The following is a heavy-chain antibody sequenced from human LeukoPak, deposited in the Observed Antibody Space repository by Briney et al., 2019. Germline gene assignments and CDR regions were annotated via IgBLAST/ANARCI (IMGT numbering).Heavy chain of an antibody. V-gene: IGHV3-66*01. Sequence: GGSLRLSCAASGFTVSSNYMSWVSQAPGKGRGWVSAIYSGGSPYYANSVKGRFTISRDNSKNKLSLQMNSLRAEDTAVYYCGRDSGSLYYADAFEIWGQRTMVTVSS. D-gene: IGHD3-3*01. CDR1: GFTVSSNY. CDR2: IYSGGSP. J-gene: IGHJ3*02. CDR3: GRDSGSLYYADAFEI.